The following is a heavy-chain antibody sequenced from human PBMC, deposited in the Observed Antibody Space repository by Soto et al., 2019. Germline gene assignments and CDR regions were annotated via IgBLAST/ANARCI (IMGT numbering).Heavy chain of an antibody. Sequence: ETLCRSCPVSGGSINSYSWNWIRQPAGKGLEWIGRIFTSGSTNYNPSLRSRVTVSIDTSKNQFSLSLGSVAAADTDLYYCARGTGDAFDYRGQGTLVTVSS. J-gene: IGHJ4*02. V-gene: IGHV4-4*07. CDR1: GGSINSYS. CDR3: ARGTGDAFDY. D-gene: IGHD4-17*01. CDR2: IFTSGST.